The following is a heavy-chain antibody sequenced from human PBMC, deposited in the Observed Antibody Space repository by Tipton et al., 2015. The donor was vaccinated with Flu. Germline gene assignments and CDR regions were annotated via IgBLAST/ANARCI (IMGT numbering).Heavy chain of an antibody. D-gene: IGHD6-13*01. Sequence: LRLSCTVSGGSISSRSYYWGWIRQPAGKGLEWIGRIYTSGSTNYNPSLKSRVTMSVDTSKNQFSLKLSSVTAADTAVYYCARHQRGSSWPRRFGMDVWGQGTTVTVSS. J-gene: IGHJ6*02. CDR1: GGSISSRSYY. CDR2: IYTSGST. CDR3: ARHQRGSSWPRRFGMDV. V-gene: IGHV4-61*02.